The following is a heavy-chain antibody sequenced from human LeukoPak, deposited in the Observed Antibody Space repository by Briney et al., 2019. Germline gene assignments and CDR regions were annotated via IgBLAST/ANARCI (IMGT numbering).Heavy chain of an antibody. CDR2: INHSGST. V-gene: IGHV4-34*01. Sequence: PSETLSLTCAVYGGSFSGYYWSWIRQPPGKGLEWIGEINHSGSTNYNPSLKSRVTISVDTSKNQFSLKLSSVTAADTAVYYCARERSVAVATKYYFDYWAREPWSPSPQ. CDR1: GGSFSGYY. CDR3: ARERSVAVATKYYFDY. J-gene: IGHJ4*02. D-gene: IGHD6-19*01.